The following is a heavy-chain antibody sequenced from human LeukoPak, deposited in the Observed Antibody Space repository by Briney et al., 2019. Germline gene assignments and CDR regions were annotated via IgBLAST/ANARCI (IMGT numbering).Heavy chain of an antibody. J-gene: IGHJ4*02. CDR3: ARVPNCGGDCYFFDY. V-gene: IGHV1-69*05. Sequence: SVNVSCKASGGTFSSYAISWVRQAPGQGLEWMGGIIPIFGTANYAQKFQGRVTITTDESTSTAYMELSSLRSEDTAVYYCARVPNCGGDCYFFDYWGQGTLVTVSS. D-gene: IGHD2-21*01. CDR2: IIPIFGTA. CDR1: GGTFSSYA.